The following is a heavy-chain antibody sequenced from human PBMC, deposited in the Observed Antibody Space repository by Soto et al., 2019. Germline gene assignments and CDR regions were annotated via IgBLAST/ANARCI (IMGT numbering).Heavy chain of an antibody. CDR1: GFTFDDYA. J-gene: IGHJ4*02. CDR2: ISGDGGMT. D-gene: IGHD3-22*01. CDR3: AKDIDYYDSSAYFDY. Sequence: GGSLRLSCAASGFTFDDYAMHWVRQAPGKGLEWVSLISGDGGMTYYADSVKGRFTISRDNSKNSLYLQMNRLRTEDTALYYCAKDIDYYDSSAYFDYWGQGTLVTVSS. V-gene: IGHV3-43*02.